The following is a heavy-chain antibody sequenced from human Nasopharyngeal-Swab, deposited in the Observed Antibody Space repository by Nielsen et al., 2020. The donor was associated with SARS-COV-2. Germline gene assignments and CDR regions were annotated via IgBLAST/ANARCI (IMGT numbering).Heavy chain of an antibody. Sequence: WIRQPPGQGLEWVGFIRSKAYGGTTEYAASVKGRFTISRDDSKSIAYLQMNSLKTEDTDVYYCTRGGDCSGGSCQTWIQLWADYWGQGTLVTVSS. CDR2: IRSKAYGGTT. V-gene: IGHV3-49*02. D-gene: IGHD2-15*01. J-gene: IGHJ4*02. CDR3: TRGGDCSGGSCQTWIQLWADY.